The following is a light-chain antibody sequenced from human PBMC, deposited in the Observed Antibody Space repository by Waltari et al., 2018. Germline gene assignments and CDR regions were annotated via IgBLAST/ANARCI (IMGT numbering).Light chain of an antibody. CDR2: SNE. CDR1: RSNLGSNP. Sequence: QSVLTQPPSASGTPGQRVTISCSGSRSNLGSNPVNWYQQLPGAAPKLLLYSNEQRPSGVPDRFSGSKSGTSASLGISGLQSEDEADYYCATWDDSLNGQLFGGGTKLIVL. J-gene: IGLJ2*01. V-gene: IGLV1-44*01. CDR3: ATWDDSLNGQL.